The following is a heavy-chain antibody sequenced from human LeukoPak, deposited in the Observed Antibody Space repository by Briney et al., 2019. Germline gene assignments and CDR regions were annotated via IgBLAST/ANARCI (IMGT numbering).Heavy chain of an antibody. J-gene: IGHJ6*04. CDR2: MSHNRGT. CDR3: ASYYASGVSAYNYYGMGV. CDR1: GYSISSGYY. V-gene: IGHV4-38-2*01. D-gene: IGHD3-10*01. Sequence: KSSETLSLTCAVSGYSISSGYYWGWIRQPPGKGLEWIGSMSHNRGTYYNPSLKSRVTISMDMSKNQFSLRLSSVTAADTAVYYCASYYASGVSAYNYYGMGVWGKGTTVTVSS.